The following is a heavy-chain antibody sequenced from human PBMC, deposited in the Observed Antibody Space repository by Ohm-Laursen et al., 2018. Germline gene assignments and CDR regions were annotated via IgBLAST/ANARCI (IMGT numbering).Heavy chain of an antibody. J-gene: IGHJ5*02. CDR1: GFTFDDYA. V-gene: IGHV3-9*01. CDR2: ISWNSGSI. Sequence: SLRLSCAASGFTFDDYAMHWVRQAPGKGLEWVSGISWNSGSIGYADSVKGRFTISRDNAKNSLYLQMNSLRAEDTALYYCAKDSSSGWTTYWLDPWGQGTLVTVSS. CDR3: AKDSSSGWTTYWLDP. D-gene: IGHD6-19*01.